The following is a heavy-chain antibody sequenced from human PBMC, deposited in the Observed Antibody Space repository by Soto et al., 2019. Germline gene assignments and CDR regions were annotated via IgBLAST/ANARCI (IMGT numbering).Heavy chain of an antibody. Sequence: PSETLSLTWALYGGSFSDDYWSWVRQPPGKGLEWVGKISHSGRTKYNPCLKSRGTISTDRSKNQFSLSLSSVTAAEPAVDYCGRHTVVLVRAAVRVSHDYQYYVMDAGGQGTPVTVSS. D-gene: IGHD2-2*02. CDR3: GRHTVVLVRAAVRVSHDYQYYVMDA. CDR1: GGSFSDDY. J-gene: IGHJ6*02. CDR2: ISHSGRT. V-gene: IGHV4-34*01.